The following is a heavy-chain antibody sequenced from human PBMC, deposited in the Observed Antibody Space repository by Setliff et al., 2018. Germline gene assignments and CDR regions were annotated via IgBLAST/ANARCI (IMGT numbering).Heavy chain of an antibody. J-gene: IGHJ6*02. Sequence: SETLSLTCTVSGGSVSSGSYYWSWIRQPAGKGLEWIGRIYTSGSTNYNPSLKSRVAISVDTSKNQFSLRLSSVTAADTAVYYCVRDRTAYSYGLDVWAQGTTVTVSS. CDR1: GGSVSSGSYY. CDR2: IYTSGST. V-gene: IGHV4-61*02. D-gene: IGHD5-18*01. CDR3: VRDRTAYSYGLDV.